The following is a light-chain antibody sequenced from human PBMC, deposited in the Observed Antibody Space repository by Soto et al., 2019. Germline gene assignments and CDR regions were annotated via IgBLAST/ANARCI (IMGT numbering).Light chain of an antibody. J-gene: IGKJ4*01. CDR1: QSVLYSSNNKNY. CDR3: QQYYSTPHT. Sequence: DIVMTQSPDSLAVSLGERASINCKSSQSVLYSSNNKNYLAWYQQKPGQPPKLLIYWASTRESGVPDRFSGSGSGTDFTLTINSLQAEDVAVYYCQQYYSTPHTFGGGTKVEIK. CDR2: WAS. V-gene: IGKV4-1*01.